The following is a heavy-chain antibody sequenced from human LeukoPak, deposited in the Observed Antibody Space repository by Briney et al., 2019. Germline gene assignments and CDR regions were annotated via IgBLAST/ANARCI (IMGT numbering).Heavy chain of an antibody. V-gene: IGHV3-48*01. CDR1: GFTFSSYG. CDR3: ARVLSGGFDY. Sequence: PGRSLRLSCAASGFTFSSYGMNWARQAPGKGLEWVSYISRSSSTIYYADSVKGRFTISRDNANNSLYLQMNSLRAEDTAVYYCARVLSGGFDYWGQGSLVTVSS. D-gene: IGHD6-19*01. J-gene: IGHJ4*02. CDR2: ISRSSSTI.